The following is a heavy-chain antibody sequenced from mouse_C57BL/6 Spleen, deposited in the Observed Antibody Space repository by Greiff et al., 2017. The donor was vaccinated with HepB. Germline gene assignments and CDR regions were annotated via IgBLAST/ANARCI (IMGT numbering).Heavy chain of an antibody. V-gene: IGHV5-4*01. CDR1: GFTFSSYA. Sequence: EVKVVESGGGLVKPGGSLKLSCAASGFTFSSYAMSWVRQTPEKRLEWVATISDGGSYTYYPDNVKGRFTISRDNAKNNLYLQMSHLKSEDTAMYYCARERGGKDYWGQGTTLTVSS. D-gene: IGHD2-1*01. J-gene: IGHJ2*01. CDR3: ARERGGKDY. CDR2: ISDGGSYT.